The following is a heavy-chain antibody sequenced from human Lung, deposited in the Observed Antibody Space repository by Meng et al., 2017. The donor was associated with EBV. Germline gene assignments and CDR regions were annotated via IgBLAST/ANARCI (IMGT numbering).Heavy chain of an antibody. J-gene: IGHJ4*02. CDR3: ARAVGLDN. CDR2: IGPSGSAK. CDR1: GFTFTNYP. Sequence: GRVVVSGGGLVKPGGSLRFSCAASGFTFTNYPMTWVRQTPGKGLEWVSYIGPSGSAKFYADSVKGRFTISRDDAENSLYLQMNSLRVEDTAIYYCARAVGLDNWGQGTPVTVSS. V-gene: IGHV3-11*01.